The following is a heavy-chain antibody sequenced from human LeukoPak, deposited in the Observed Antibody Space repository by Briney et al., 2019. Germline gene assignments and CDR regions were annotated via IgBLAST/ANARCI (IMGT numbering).Heavy chain of an antibody. V-gene: IGHV3-30*18. Sequence: GGSLRLSCAASGFTFSSYGMHWVRQAPGKGLEWVAVISYDGSNKYYADSVKGRFTISRDNSKNTLYLQMNSLRAEDTAVYYCAKDLRDGPDYWGQGTLVTVSS. CDR2: ISYDGSNK. CDR1: GFTFSSYG. J-gene: IGHJ4*02. D-gene: IGHD5-24*01. CDR3: AKDLRDGPDY.